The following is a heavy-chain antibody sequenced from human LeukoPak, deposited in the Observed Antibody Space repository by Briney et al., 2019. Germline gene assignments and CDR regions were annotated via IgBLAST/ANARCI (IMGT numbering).Heavy chain of an antibody. V-gene: IGHV3-64*01. CDR1: RFTFSSYA. Sequence: GGSLRLSCAASRFTFSSYAMHSVRQAPGKGLKYVSAISSNGGSTYYANSVKGRFTISRDNSKNTLYLQMGCLRADDMAVYYCARGLRGYDAFDIWGQGTMVTVSS. J-gene: IGHJ3*02. CDR2: ISSNGGST. CDR3: ARGLRGYDAFDI. D-gene: IGHD1-26*01.